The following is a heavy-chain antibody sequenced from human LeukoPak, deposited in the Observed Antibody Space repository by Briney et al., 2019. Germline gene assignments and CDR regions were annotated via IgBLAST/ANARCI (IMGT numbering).Heavy chain of an antibody. CDR3: ARERQWLVDY. D-gene: IGHD6-19*01. CDR2: ISSSGSPL. CDR1: GCTFSDYY. J-gene: IGHJ4*02. Sequence: GGSLRLSCAASGCTFSDYYMSWIRQAPGKGLEWVSYISSSGSPLYYADSVKGRFTISRDNAKSSLYLQMNSLRAEDTAVYYCARERQWLVDYWGQGTLVTVSS. V-gene: IGHV3-11*01.